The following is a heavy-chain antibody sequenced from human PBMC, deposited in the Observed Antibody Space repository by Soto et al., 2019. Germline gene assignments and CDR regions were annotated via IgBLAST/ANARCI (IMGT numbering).Heavy chain of an antibody. J-gene: IGHJ5*02. Sequence: PETLSPTCAVYGGSFNGYYWTWIRQPPGKGLEWIGEINHTGGTHYNPSLKSRVTMSVDTSKNQFSLRLSSVTAGDRAIYYCATHIMVFGLLIPPFDPWGQGTQVTVSS. V-gene: IGHV4-34*10. CDR1: GGSFNGYY. D-gene: IGHD3-3*01. CDR2: INHTGGT. CDR3: ATHIMVFGLLIPPFDP.